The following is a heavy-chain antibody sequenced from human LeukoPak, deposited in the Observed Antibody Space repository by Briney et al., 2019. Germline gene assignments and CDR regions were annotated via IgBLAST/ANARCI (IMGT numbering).Heavy chain of an antibody. J-gene: IGHJ6*03. V-gene: IGHV4-39*07. CDR3: ARQQYYDSSGYYFYYYYYMDV. CDR2: ISYSGST. Sequence: SETLSLTCTVSGGSISSSSYYWGWIRQPPGKGLEWIGSISYSGSTYYNPSLKSRVTISVDTSKNQFSLKLTFVTAADTAVYYCARQQYYDSSGYYFYYYYYMDVWGKGTTVTISS. D-gene: IGHD3-22*01. CDR1: GGSISSSSYY.